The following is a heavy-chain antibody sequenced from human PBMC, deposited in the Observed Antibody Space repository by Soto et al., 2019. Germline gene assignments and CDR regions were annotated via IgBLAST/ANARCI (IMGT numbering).Heavy chain of an antibody. J-gene: IGHJ4*02. CDR2: ISWNSGYI. CDR1: GFTFNDYA. Sequence: GGSLRLSCAASGFTFNDYAMHWVRQVPGKGLEWVSGISWNSGYIGYADSVKGRFTISRDNAKNSLYLQMNSLRAEDTAVYYCARDSHVGSGWQLTADYWGQGTLVTVSS. CDR3: ARDSHVGSGWQLTADY. V-gene: IGHV3-9*01. D-gene: IGHD6-19*01.